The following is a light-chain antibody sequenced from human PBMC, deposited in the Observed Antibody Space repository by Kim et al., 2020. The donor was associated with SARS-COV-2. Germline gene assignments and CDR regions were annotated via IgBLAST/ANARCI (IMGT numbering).Light chain of an antibody. CDR1: QIVIDH. CDR2: DAS. Sequence: LSLPPGGRATPVCWASQIVIDHFAWYQHSPGQAPRLLICDASKRAAGIPARFSGGGSATDFILPISRLEPEDFAVYYCQHRSNWSFGGGTKVDIK. V-gene: IGKV3-11*01. CDR3: QHRSNWS. J-gene: IGKJ4*01.